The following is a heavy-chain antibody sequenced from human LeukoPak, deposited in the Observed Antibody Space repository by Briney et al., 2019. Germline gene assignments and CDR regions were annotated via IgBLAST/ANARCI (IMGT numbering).Heavy chain of an antibody. V-gene: IGHV3-30*02. Sequence: GGSLRLSCAASGFTFSSYGMHWVRQAPGKGLEWVAFIRYDGSNKYYADSVKGRFTISRDNSKNTLYLQMNSLRAEDTAVYYCAKDHLGGIGIAAAHFDYWGQGTLVTVSS. CDR1: GFTFSSYG. CDR3: AKDHLGGIGIAAAHFDY. CDR2: IRYDGSNK. D-gene: IGHD6-13*01. J-gene: IGHJ4*02.